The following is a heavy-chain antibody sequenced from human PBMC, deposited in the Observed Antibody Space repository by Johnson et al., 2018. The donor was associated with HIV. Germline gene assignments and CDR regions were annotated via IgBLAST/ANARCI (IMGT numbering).Heavy chain of an antibody. J-gene: IGHJ3*02. CDR3: ARDRDLGRAVDI. V-gene: IGHV3-20*04. D-gene: IGHD1-14*01. CDR2: INWNGGST. CDR1: VFTFEDHD. Sequence: VQLVESGGGVVRPGGSLRLSCAASVFTFEDHDMSWVRQVPGKGLEWVSGINWNGGSTGYADSVKGRFTISRDNAKNSLYLQMNSLRAEGTALYYCARDRDLGRAVDIWGQGTMVTVSS.